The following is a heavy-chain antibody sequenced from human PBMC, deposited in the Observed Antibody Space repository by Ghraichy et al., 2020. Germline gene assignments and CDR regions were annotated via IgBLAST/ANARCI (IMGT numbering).Heavy chain of an antibody. Sequence: SENLSLTCTVSGTSISSDTYYWGWFRQPPGKGLEWIGSIYYTESTYYNPSLKNRVLISRDTSRNHFSLKVRSVTAADTAMYYCARRRDSYGSNLFDFGGRGTVVTV. V-gene: IGHV4-39*07. D-gene: IGHD5-18*01. J-gene: IGHJ4*02. CDR3: ARRRDSYGSNLFDF. CDR1: GTSISSDTYY. CDR2: IYYTEST.